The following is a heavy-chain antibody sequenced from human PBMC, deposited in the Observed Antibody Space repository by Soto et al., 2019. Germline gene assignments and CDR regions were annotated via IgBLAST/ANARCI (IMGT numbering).Heavy chain of an antibody. Sequence: SQTLSLTCAISGDSVSSNSVAWNWIRQSPSRGLEWLGRTYYRSKWYNDYAVSVKSRITINPDTSKNQFSLQLNPVTPEDTAVYYCARTLAYCSSTSCYAPWFDSWGQGTLVTVSS. J-gene: IGHJ5*01. D-gene: IGHD2-2*01. CDR1: GDSVSSNSVA. V-gene: IGHV6-1*01. CDR2: TYYRSKWYN. CDR3: ARTLAYCSSTSCYAPWFDS.